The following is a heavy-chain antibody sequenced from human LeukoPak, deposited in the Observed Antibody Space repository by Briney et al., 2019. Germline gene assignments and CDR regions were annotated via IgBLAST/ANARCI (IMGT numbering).Heavy chain of an antibody. V-gene: IGHV4-39*02. CDR3: ARESRFPYGYSYYYDSSGYYHFDY. J-gene: IGHJ4*02. CDR2: IYYSGST. CDR1: GGSISSSSYY. D-gene: IGHD3-22*01. Sequence: SEPLSLTCTVSGGSISSSSYYWGWIRQPPGKGLEWIGSIYYSGSTYYHPSLKSRVTISVDTSKNQFSLKLSSVTAADTAVYYCARESRFPYGYSYYYDSSGYYHFDYWGQGTLVTVSS.